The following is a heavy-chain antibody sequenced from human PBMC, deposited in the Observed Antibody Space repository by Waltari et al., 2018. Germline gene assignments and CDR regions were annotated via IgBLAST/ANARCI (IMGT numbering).Heavy chain of an antibody. Sequence: QVQLQESGPGLVKPSQTLSLTCTVSGGSISSGDYYWSWIRQPPGKGLEWIGYIYYSGRTSYNPSLKSRVTISVDTSKNQFSLKLSSVTAADTAVYYCARGDYYGSGSYINYYGMDVWGQGTTVTVSS. D-gene: IGHD3-10*01. J-gene: IGHJ6*02. CDR2: IYYSGRT. CDR3: ARGDYYGSGSYINYYGMDV. CDR1: GGSISSGDYY. V-gene: IGHV4-30-4*08.